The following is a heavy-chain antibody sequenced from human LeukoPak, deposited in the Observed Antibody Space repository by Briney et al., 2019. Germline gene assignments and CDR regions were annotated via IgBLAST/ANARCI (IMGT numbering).Heavy chain of an antibody. CDR3: ARGPLAAAGTLTYYYYGMDV. CDR1: GGSFSGCY. J-gene: IGHJ6*02. D-gene: IGHD6-13*01. Sequence: SETLSLTCAVYGGSFSGCYWSWIRQPPGKGLEWIGEINHSGSTNYNPSLKSRVTISVDTSKNQFSLKLSSVTAADTAVYYCARGPLAAAGTLTYYYYGMDVWGQGTTVTVSS. V-gene: IGHV4-34*01. CDR2: INHSGST.